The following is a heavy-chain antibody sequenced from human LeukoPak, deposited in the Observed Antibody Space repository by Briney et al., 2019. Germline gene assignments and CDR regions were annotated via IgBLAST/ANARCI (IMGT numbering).Heavy chain of an antibody. V-gene: IGHV1-18*01. J-gene: IGHJ4*02. CDR3: ARSQLGYCSSTSCTTYFDY. CDR1: GYTFTSYG. D-gene: IGHD2-2*01. Sequence: ASVKVSCKASGYTFTSYGISWVRQAPGQGLEWMGWISAYNGNTNYAQKLQGRVTMTTDTSTSTAYMELGSLRSDDTAVYYCARSQLGYCSSTSCTTYFDYWGQGTLVTVFS. CDR2: ISAYNGNT.